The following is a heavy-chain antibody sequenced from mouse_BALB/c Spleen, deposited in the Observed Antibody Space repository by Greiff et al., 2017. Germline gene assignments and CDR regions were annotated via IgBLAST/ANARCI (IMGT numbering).Heavy chain of an antibody. V-gene: IGHV1-14*01. CDR2: INPYNDGT. J-gene: IGHJ4*01. D-gene: IGHD3-1*01. CDR1: GYTFTSYV. CDR3: ARSGTGDAMDY. Sequence: EVQLVESGPELVKPGASVKMSCKASGYTFTSYVMHWVKQKPGQGLEWIGYINPYNDGTKYNEKFKGKATLTADKSSSTAYMQLSSLTSENSAVYFCARSGTGDAMDYWGQGTSVTVSS.